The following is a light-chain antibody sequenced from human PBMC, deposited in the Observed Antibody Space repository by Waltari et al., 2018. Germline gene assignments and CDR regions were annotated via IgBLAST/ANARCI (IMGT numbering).Light chain of an antibody. J-gene: IGLJ2*01. CDR1: RSNPGRTS. Sequence: QSVLTQPPSASGTPGQRVPISCSGTRSNPGRTSVFWSQQFPGTTPKLLIYRNNQRPSGVPDRFSGSKSGTSASLAISGLRSEDEAEYYCSAWDDSLTDPGVVFGGGTKLTVL. V-gene: IGLV1-47*01. CDR2: RNN. CDR3: SAWDDSLTDPGVV.